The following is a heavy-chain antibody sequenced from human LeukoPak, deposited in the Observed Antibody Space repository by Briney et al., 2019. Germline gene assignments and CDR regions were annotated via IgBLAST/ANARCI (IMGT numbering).Heavy chain of an antibody. CDR2: INHSGST. J-gene: IGHJ4*02. CDR1: GFTFGDYA. D-gene: IGHD3-10*01. Sequence: GSLRLSCTASGFTFGDYAMSWIRQPPGKGLEWIGEINHSGSTNYNPSLKSRVTISVDTSKNQFSLKLSSVTAADTAVYYCARRYGSGSYYTPRFDYWGQGTLVTVSS. CDR3: ARRYGSGSYYTPRFDY. V-gene: IGHV4-34*01.